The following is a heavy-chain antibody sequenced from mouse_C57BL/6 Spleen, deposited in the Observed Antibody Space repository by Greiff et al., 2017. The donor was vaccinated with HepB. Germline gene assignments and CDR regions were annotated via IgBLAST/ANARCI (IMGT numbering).Heavy chain of an antibody. Sequence: EVKLMESGPELVKPGASVKISCKASGYSFTGYYMNWVKQSPEKSLEWIGEINPSTGGTTYNQKFKAKATLTVDKSSRTAYMQLKSLTSEDSAVYYCARGLYDSSWFAYWGQGTLVTVSA. CDR1: GYSFTGYY. J-gene: IGHJ3*01. D-gene: IGHD2-3*01. CDR3: ARGLYDSSWFAY. CDR2: INPSTGGT. V-gene: IGHV1-42*01.